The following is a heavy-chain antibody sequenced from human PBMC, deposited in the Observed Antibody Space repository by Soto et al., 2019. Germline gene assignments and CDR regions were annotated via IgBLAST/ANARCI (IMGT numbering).Heavy chain of an antibody. D-gene: IGHD6-19*01. J-gene: IGHJ4*02. Sequence: QVKLVESGGGVVQPGRSLRLSCAASGFTFSSYGMHWVRQAPGKGLEWVAVISYDGSNKYYADSVKGRFTISRDNSKNTLYLQMNSLRAEDTAVYYCAKGMAVAGTIHEPFDYWGQGTLVTVSS. CDR1: GFTFSSYG. V-gene: IGHV3-30*18. CDR3: AKGMAVAGTIHEPFDY. CDR2: ISYDGSNK.